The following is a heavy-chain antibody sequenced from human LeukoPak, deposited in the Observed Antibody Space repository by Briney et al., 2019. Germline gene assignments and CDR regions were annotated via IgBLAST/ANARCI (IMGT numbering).Heavy chain of an antibody. V-gene: IGHV3-74*01. D-gene: IGHD4-17*01. CDR2: INSDGSST. J-gene: IGHJ4*02. CDR1: GFTFSSYW. Sequence: GGSLRLSCAASGFTFSSYWMHWVRQAPGKGLVWVSRINSDGSSTSYADSVKGRFTISRDNAKNTLYLQMNSLRAEDTALYYCAKLHDYGDFGASDYWGQGTLVTVSS. CDR3: AKLHDYGDFGASDY.